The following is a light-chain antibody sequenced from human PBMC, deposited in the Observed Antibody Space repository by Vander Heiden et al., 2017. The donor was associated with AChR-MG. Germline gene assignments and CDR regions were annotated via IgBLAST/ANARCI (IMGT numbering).Light chain of an antibody. J-gene: IGLJ2*01. CDR3: HSKDSSGYQGV. Sequence: SSELTQPPSVSVSPGQTARITCSGDALPKKYAYWYQQKSGQAPVLVIYEDNKRPSGIPERFSGSSSGTMAMLTISGAQVEDEADYYCHSKDSSGYQGVFGGGTKLTVL. CDR2: EDN. V-gene: IGLV3-10*01. CDR1: ALPKKY.